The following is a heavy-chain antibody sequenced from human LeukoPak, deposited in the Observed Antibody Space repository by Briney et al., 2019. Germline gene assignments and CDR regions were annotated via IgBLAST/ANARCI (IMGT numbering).Heavy chain of an antibody. D-gene: IGHD2-15*01. V-gene: IGHV4-31*03. CDR1: GGSIGSGGYY. Sequence: SETLSLTCTVYGGSIGSGGYYWSWIRQHPGKGLEWIGYIYYSGSTYYNPSLKSRVTISVDTSKNQFSLKLSSVTAADTAVYYCARGYCSGGSCYPYGMDVWGKGTTVTVSS. CDR3: ARGYCSGGSCYPYGMDV. CDR2: IYYSGST. J-gene: IGHJ6*04.